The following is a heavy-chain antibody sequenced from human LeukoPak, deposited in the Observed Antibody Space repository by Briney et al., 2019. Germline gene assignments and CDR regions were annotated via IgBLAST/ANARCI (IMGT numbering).Heavy chain of an antibody. CDR3: ARVRGYSYGQVDY. CDR2: IWSDGSNK. D-gene: IGHD5-18*01. J-gene: IGHJ4*02. V-gene: IGHV3-33*01. Sequence: GGSLRLSCAASGFTFSTYGMHWVRQAPGKGLEWVAVIWSDGSNKYYADSVKGRFTISRDNSKNSLYLQMNSLRAEDTAVYYCARVRGYSYGQVDYWGQGTLVTVSS. CDR1: GFTFSTYG.